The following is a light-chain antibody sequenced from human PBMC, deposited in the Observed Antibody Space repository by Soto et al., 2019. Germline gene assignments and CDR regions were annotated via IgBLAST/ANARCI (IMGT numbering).Light chain of an antibody. Sequence: DIQMTQSPSSLSASVGERVTISCRASQSITNYLNWYRQKPGKAPELLIYAASSLQSGVPSRFSGTGSGTDFTLTISSLQPEDFGTYYCQQTYRTPMYTFGQGTKL. CDR2: AAS. V-gene: IGKV1-39*01. J-gene: IGKJ2*01. CDR3: QQTYRTPMYT. CDR1: QSITNY.